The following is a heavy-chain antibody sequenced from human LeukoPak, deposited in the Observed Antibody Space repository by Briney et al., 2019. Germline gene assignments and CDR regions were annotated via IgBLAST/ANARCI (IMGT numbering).Heavy chain of an antibody. CDR3: ARHTVWVGYD. CDR2: IYYSGST. CDR1: GDSISSSSSY. D-gene: IGHD5-12*01. Sequence: PSETLSLTCTVSGDSISSSSSYWGWIRQPPGKGLEWIVSIYYSGSTYYNPSLKCRVTISVDTSKSQFSLKLNSVTAADTAVYYCARHTVWVGYDWGQGTLVTVAS. V-gene: IGHV4-39*01. J-gene: IGHJ4*02.